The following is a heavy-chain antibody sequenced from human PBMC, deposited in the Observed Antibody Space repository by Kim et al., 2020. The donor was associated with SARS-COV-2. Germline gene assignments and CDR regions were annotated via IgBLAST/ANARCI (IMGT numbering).Heavy chain of an antibody. CDR2: INHSGST. D-gene: IGHD3-10*01. CDR1: GGSFSGYY. CDR3: ARGKMVRGVIIARFRGGGIDV. Sequence: SETLSLTCAVYGGSFSGYYWSWIRQPPGKGLEWIGEINHSGSTNYNPSLKSRVTISVDTSKNQFSLKLSSVTAADTAVYYCARGKMVRGVIIARFRGGGIDVWGQGTTVTVSS. J-gene: IGHJ6*02. V-gene: IGHV4-34*01.